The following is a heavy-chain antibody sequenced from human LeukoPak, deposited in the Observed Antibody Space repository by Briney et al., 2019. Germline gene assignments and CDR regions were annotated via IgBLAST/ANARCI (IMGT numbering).Heavy chain of an antibody. Sequence: GGSLRLSCAASGFTFSSYSMNWVRQAPGKGLEWVSYISSSSTIYYADSVKGRFTISRDNAKNSLYLQMNSLRAEDTAVYYCARLGDYANWFDPWGQGTLVTVSS. CDR2: ISSSSTI. D-gene: IGHD4-17*01. V-gene: IGHV3-48*04. CDR3: ARLGDYANWFDP. J-gene: IGHJ5*02. CDR1: GFTFSSYS.